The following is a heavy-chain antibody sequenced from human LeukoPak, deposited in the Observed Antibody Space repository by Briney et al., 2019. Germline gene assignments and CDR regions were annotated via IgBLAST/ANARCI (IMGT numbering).Heavy chain of an antibody. CDR3: ASPTEEQLVPTFFDY. CDR2: ISYDGSNK. V-gene: IGHV3-30-3*01. CDR1: GFTFSSYA. D-gene: IGHD6-13*01. J-gene: IGHJ4*02. Sequence: GRSLRLSCAASGFTFSSYAMHWVRQAPGKGLEWVAVISYDGSNKYYADSVKGRFTISRDNSKNTLYLQMNSLRAEDTAVYYCASPTEEQLVPTFFDYWGQGTLVTVSS.